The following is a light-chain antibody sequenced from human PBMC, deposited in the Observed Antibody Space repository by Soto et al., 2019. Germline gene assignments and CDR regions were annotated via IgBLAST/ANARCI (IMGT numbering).Light chain of an antibody. Sequence: EIVMTQSPATLSVSPGERATLSCRASQSVSSNLAWYQQKPGQPPRLLIYGASTGATGIPARFSGSGSGTDFTPTISSLEPEDFAVYYCQQRSNWPPTFGQGTRLEIK. CDR2: GAS. CDR3: QQRSNWPPT. CDR1: QSVSSN. V-gene: IGKV3-15*01. J-gene: IGKJ5*01.